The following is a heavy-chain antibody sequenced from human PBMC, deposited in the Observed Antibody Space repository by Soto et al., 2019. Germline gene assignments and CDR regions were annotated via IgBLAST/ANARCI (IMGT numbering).Heavy chain of an antibody. CDR3: AKVRQRLSFYYYGMDV. CDR2: ISYDGSNK. CDR1: GFTFSSYG. V-gene: IGHV3-30*18. J-gene: IGHJ6*02. D-gene: IGHD6-25*01. Sequence: HPGGSLRLSCAASGFTFSSYGMHWVRQAPGKGLEWVAVISYDGSNKYYADSVKGRFTISRDSSKNTLYLQMNSLRAEDTAVYYCAKVRQRLSFYYYGMDVWGQGTTVTVSS.